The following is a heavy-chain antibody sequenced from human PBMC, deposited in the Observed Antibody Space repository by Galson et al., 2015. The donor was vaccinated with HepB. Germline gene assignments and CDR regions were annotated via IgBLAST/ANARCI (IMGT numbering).Heavy chain of an antibody. CDR2: IIPILGIA. J-gene: IGHJ4*02. Sequence: SVKVSCKASGGTFSSYAISWVRQAPGQGLEWMGGIIPILGIANYAQKFQGRVTITADKSTSTAYMELSSLRSEDTAVYYCARRSLHDYGSPLYFDYWGQGTLVTVSS. CDR1: GGTFSSYA. CDR3: ARRSLHDYGSPLYFDY. D-gene: IGHD4-17*01. V-gene: IGHV1-69*10.